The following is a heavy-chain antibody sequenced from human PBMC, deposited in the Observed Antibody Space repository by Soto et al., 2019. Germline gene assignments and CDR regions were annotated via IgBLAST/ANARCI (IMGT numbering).Heavy chain of an antibody. CDR2: IKQDGSEK. J-gene: IGHJ4*02. V-gene: IGHV3-7*01. CDR1: GFTFSNYW. D-gene: IGHD5-12*01. Sequence: EVQQVESGGGLVQPGGSLRLSCAASGFTFSNYWMSWVRQAPGKGLEWVANIKQDGSEKNYVDSVKGRFTISRDNAKNSLDLQMNSLRAEDTAVYYCASVAIWGQGTPVTVSS. CDR3: ASVAI.